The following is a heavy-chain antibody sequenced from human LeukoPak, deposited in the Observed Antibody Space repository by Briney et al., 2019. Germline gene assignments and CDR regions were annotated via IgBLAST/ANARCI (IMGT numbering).Heavy chain of an antibody. Sequence: GASVKVSCKASGYTFTSYAMHWVRQAPGQRLEWMGWSNAGNGNTKYSQEFQGRVTITRDTSASTAYMELSSLRSEDTAVYYCARTNYAGDYYYGMDVWGQGTTVTVSS. CDR2: SNAGNGNT. V-gene: IGHV1-3*02. CDR3: ARTNYAGDYYYGMDV. CDR1: GYTFTSYA. D-gene: IGHD1-7*01. J-gene: IGHJ6*02.